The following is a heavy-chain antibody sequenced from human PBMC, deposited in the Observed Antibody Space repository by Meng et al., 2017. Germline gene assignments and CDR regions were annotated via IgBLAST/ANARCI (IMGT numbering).Heavy chain of an antibody. J-gene: IGHJ5*02. V-gene: IGHV3-21*01. CDR1: GFTFSSYS. CDR3: ARSSSWYSSGWFDP. Sequence: VESGGGLVKPGGSLTISCAASGFTFSSYSMNWVRQAPGKGLEWVSSISSSSSYIYYADSVKGRFTISRDNAKNSLYLQMNSLRAEDTAVYYCARSSSWYSSGWFDPWGQGTLVTVSS. D-gene: IGHD6-13*01. CDR2: ISSSSSYI.